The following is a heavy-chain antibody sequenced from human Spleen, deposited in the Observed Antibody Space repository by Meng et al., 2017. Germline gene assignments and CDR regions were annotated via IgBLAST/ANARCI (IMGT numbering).Heavy chain of an antibody. CDR1: GFTFSSYA. CDR2: ISGSGGTT. J-gene: IGHJ5*02. V-gene: IGHV3-23*01. Sequence: GESLKISCAASGFTFSSYAMSWVRQAPGKGLEWVSGISGSGGTTYNADSVKGRFTISRDNSKNTLYLQMNSLRAEDTAVYYCAKAFEQQLVLLSWFDPWGQGTLVTVSS. D-gene: IGHD6-13*01. CDR3: AKAFEQQLVLLSWFDP.